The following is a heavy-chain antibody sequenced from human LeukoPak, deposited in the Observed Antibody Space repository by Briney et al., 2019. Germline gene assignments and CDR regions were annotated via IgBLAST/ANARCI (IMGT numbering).Heavy chain of an antibody. CDR1: GGSFSGYY. J-gene: IGHJ1*01. V-gene: IGHV4-34*01. Sequence: PSETLSLTCAVYGGSFSGYYWSWIRQPPGKGLEWIGEINHSGSTNYNPSLKSRVTISVDTSKNQFSLKLSSVTAADTAVYYCAREGNDILTGRTEYFQHWGQGTLVTVSS. CDR2: INHSGST. D-gene: IGHD3-9*01. CDR3: AREGNDILTGRTEYFQH.